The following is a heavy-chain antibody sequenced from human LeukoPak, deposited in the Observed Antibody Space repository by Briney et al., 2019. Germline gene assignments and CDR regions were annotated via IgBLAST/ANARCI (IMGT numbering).Heavy chain of an antibody. CDR1: GGSISSYY. J-gene: IGHJ4*02. D-gene: IGHD6-13*01. V-gene: IGHV4-59*01. CDR2: TYYSGST. Sequence: SETLSLTCTVSGGSISSYYWSWIRQPPGKGLEWIGYTYYSGSTNYNPSLKSRVTISVDTSKNQFSLKLSSVTAADTAVYYCARARTLSSSWYYYFDYWGQGTLVTASS. CDR3: ARARTLSSSWYYYFDY.